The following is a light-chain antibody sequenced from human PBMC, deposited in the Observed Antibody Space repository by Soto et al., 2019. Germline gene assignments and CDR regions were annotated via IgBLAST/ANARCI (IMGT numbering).Light chain of an antibody. CDR3: QQRSNWPPKST. V-gene: IGKV3-11*01. Sequence: IVLAQSPATLSLSPGERATLPCRASQSFSIYFVWYKSKPGQAPRLLIXXSYXRATGIPARFSGSGSGTDFTLTISSLEPEDFAVESCQQRSNWPPKSTFGQGTRLEIK. CDR1: QSFSIY. CDR2: XSY. J-gene: IGKJ5*01.